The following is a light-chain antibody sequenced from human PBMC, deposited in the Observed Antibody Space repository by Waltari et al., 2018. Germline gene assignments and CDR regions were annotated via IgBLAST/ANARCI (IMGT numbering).Light chain of an antibody. CDR3: QQYNTYWT. CDR2: KAS. J-gene: IGKJ1*01. V-gene: IGKV1-5*03. Sequence: DIQMTQSPSTLSASVGARVTITCRASQSIISCLAWYQQGPGKAPKLLIYKASTLKSGVPSRFSGSASGTEFTLTISSLQPDDFATYYCQQYNTYWTFGQGTRVEI. CDR1: QSIISC.